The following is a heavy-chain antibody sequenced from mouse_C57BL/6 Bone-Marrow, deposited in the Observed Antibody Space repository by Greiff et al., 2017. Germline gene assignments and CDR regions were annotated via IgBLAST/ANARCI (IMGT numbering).Heavy chain of an antibody. J-gene: IGHJ2*01. D-gene: IGHD4-1*01. CDR3: ASSNWDGFYYFDY. Sequence: QVHVKQSGAELARPGASVKLSCTASGYTFTSYGISWVKQRTGQGLEWIGEIYPRSGNTYYNEKFTGKATLTADKSSSTAYMELRSLTSEDSAVYFCASSNWDGFYYFDYWGQGTTLTVSS. CDR1: GYTFTSYG. CDR2: IYPRSGNT. V-gene: IGHV1-81*01.